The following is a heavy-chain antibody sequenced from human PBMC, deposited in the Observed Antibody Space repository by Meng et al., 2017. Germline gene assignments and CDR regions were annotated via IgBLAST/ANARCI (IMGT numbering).Heavy chain of an antibody. D-gene: IGHD1-7*01. Sequence: HVQIVECGGGVVKPGRSLIVSRSVSGFSFSSFAMHWVRQAPGKGLQWVAVKSYDGSNKYYADSVKGRFTISRDNSKNTLYLQMNSLRAEDTAVYYCARGQNWNYFGFFDYWGQGTLVTVSS. CDR2: KSYDGSNK. CDR3: ARGQNWNYFGFFDY. V-gene: IGHV3-30*01. J-gene: IGHJ4*02. CDR1: GFSFSSFA.